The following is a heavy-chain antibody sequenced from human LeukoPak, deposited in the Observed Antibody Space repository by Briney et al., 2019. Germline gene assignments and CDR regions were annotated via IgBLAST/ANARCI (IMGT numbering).Heavy chain of an antibody. Sequence: SETLSLTCAVYGGSFSGYYWSWIRQPPGKGLEWIGEINHSGSTNYNPSLKSRVTISVDTSKNQFSLKLSSVTAADTAVYYCARGVGVQLWGRGTLVTVSS. D-gene: IGHD1-1*01. CDR1: GGSFSGYY. CDR3: ARGVGVQL. J-gene: IGHJ4*02. CDR2: INHSGST. V-gene: IGHV4-34*01.